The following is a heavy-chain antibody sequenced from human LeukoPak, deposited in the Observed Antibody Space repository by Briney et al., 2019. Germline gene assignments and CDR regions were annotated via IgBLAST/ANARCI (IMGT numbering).Heavy chain of an antibody. D-gene: IGHD5-18*01. CDR2: ISSSSSYI. J-gene: IGHJ6*02. Sequence: GGSLRLSCAASGFTFSSYSMNWVRQALGKGLEWVSSISSSSSYIYYADSVKGRFTISRDNAKNSLYLQMNSLRAEDTAVYYCAVRGYSYGDGMDVWGQGTTVTVSS. V-gene: IGHV3-21*01. CDR1: GFTFSSYS. CDR3: AVRGYSYGDGMDV.